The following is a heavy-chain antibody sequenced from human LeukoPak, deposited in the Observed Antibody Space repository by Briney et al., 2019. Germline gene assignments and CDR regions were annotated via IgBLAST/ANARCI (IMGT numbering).Heavy chain of an antibody. V-gene: IGHV3-48*04. CDR3: ARKSSAVAGPFDY. D-gene: IGHD6-19*01. J-gene: IGHJ4*02. Sequence: GGSLRLSCAASGFTFSSYGMHWVRQAPGKGLEWVSYISSSGSTIYYADSVKGRFTISRDNAKNSLYLQMNSLRAEDTAVYYCARKSSAVAGPFDYWGQGTLVTVSS. CDR1: GFTFSSYG. CDR2: ISSSGSTI.